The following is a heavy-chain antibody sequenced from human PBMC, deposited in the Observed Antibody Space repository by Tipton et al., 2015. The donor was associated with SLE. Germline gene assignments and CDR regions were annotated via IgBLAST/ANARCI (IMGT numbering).Heavy chain of an antibody. CDR2: IYYSGST. Sequence: TLSLTCTVSGDSITRSSFYWGWIRQPPGKGLEWIGSIYYSGSTYYSASLRSRVTISLDRSKNHFSLTLNSVTAADTAVYYCAKTTVYSNDWPYFDHWGQGTLVTVSS. CDR1: GDSITRSSFY. J-gene: IGHJ4*02. V-gene: IGHV4-39*07. CDR3: AKTTVYSNDWPYFDH. D-gene: IGHD6-19*01.